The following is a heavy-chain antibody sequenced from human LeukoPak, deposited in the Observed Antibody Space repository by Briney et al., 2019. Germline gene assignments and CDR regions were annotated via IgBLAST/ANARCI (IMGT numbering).Heavy chain of an antibody. D-gene: IGHD6-19*01. CDR3: AKLPSSGWYLALHGRAHEDY. CDR2: ISYDGSNK. CDR1: GFTFSSYG. J-gene: IGHJ4*02. V-gene: IGHV3-30*18. Sequence: GRSLRLSCAASGFTFSSYGMHWVRQAPGKGLEWVAVISYDGSNKYYADSVKGRFTISRDNSKNTLYLQMNSLRAEDTAVYYCAKLPSSGWYLALHGRAHEDYWGQGTLVTVSS.